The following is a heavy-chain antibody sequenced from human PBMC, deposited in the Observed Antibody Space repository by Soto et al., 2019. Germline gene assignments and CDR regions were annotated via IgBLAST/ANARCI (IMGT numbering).Heavy chain of an antibody. J-gene: IGHJ5*02. CDR1: GGTFSSYA. CDR2: IIPIFGTA. V-gene: IGHV1-69*13. D-gene: IGHD2-15*01. CDR3: ARAYCSGGSCYSRTRYNWFDP. Sequence: ASVKVSCKASGGTFSSYAISWVRQAPGQGLEWMGGIIPIFGTANYAQKFQGRVTITADESTSTAYMELSSLRSEDTAVYYCARAYCSGGSCYSRTRYNWFDPWGQGTLVTVSS.